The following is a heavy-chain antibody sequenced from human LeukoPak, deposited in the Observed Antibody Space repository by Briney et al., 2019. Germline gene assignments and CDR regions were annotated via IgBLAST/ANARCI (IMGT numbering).Heavy chain of an antibody. CDR2: ISSSSSYI. D-gene: IGHD3-10*01. V-gene: IGHV3-21*01. J-gene: IGHJ5*02. CDR1: GFTFSSYS. CDR3: ARVGSGSYGPYNWFDP. Sequence: GGSLRLSCAASGFTFSSYSMNWVRQAPGKGLEWVSSISSSSSYIYYADSVKGRFTISRDNAKNTLYLQMNSLRAEDTAVYYCARVGSGSYGPYNWFDPWGQGTLVTVSS.